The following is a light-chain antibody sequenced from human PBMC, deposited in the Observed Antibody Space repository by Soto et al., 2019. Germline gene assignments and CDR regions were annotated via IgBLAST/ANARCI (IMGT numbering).Light chain of an antibody. CDR1: QGISNY. CDR2: AAY. Sequence: DIQMTQSPSSLSASVGDRVTITCRASQGISNYLAWYQQKPGKVPKLLIYAAYTLQSGVPSRFSGSGSGTDFTLNISSLQPEDVATYYCQKYNSAPPVTFGPGTKVDIK. CDR3: QKYNSAPPVT. V-gene: IGKV1-27*01. J-gene: IGKJ3*01.